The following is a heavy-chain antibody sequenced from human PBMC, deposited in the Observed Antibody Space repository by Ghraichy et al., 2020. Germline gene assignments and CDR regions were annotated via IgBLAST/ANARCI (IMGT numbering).Heavy chain of an antibody. CDR3: ARDVGGSAFDI. Sequence: GGSLRLSCAASGFTFSSYTMNWVRQAPGKGPEWVSSISSSSRYIYYADSVKGRFIISRDNAKNSLYLQMNSLRAEDTAVYYCARDVGGSAFDIWGQGTMVTVSS. J-gene: IGHJ3*02. D-gene: IGHD1-26*01. CDR2: ISSSSRYI. V-gene: IGHV3-21*06. CDR1: GFTFSSYT.